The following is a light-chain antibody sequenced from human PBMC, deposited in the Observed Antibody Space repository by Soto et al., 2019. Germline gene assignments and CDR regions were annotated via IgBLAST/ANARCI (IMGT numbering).Light chain of an antibody. CDR3: QQYGSSPPRT. CDR2: GAS. J-gene: IGKJ1*01. Sequence: EIVWTQSPGILSLSPGGRATLSCRASQSVSKYVLAWYQQKPCQAPRLLIYGASTRATDGPDRFSGSGSGADFALTISRLEPEDFAVYYCQQYGSSPPRTFGQGTKVDIK. CDR1: QSVSKYV. V-gene: IGKV3-20*01.